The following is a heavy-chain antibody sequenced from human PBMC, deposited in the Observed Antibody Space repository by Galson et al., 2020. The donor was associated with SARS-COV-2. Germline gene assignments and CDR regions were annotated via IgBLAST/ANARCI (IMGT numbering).Heavy chain of an antibody. CDR1: GFTFSSYS. CDR3: ARVGSGSYYNNFDY. D-gene: IGHD3-10*01. Sequence: GESLKISCAASGFTFSSYSMNWVRQAPGKGLEWVSSISSSSSYIYYADSVKGRFTISRDNAKNSLYLQMNSLRAEDTAVYYCARVGSGSYYNNFDYWGQGTLVTVSS. J-gene: IGHJ4*02. CDR2: ISSSSSYI. V-gene: IGHV3-21*01.